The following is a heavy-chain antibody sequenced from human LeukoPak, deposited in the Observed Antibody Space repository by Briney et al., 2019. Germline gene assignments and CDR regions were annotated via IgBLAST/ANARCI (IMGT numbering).Heavy chain of an antibody. J-gene: IGHJ4*02. V-gene: IGHV4-59*08. Sequence: SETLSLTCTVSGGSISSYYWSWIRQPPGKGLEWIGYIYYIGSTNYNPSLKSRVTISVDTSKNQFSLKLSSVTAADTAVYYCARGRYYGSGSLNDYWGQGTLVTVSS. D-gene: IGHD3-10*01. CDR2: IYYIGST. CDR1: GGSISSYY. CDR3: ARGRYYGSGSLNDY.